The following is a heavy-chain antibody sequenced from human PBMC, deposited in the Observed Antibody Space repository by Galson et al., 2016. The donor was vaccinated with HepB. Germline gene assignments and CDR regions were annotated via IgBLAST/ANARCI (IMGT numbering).Heavy chain of an antibody. Sequence: QSGAEVKKPGESLMISCKGSGYNFATFWIGWVRQMPGKGLEWVGLIYPGDSDTRYSPSFQGQVTISADKSLNTAYLQWTSLKASDTATYYCARQGPVTTSSQPSDYWGQGTPFIVSP. CDR3: ARQGPVTTSSQPSDY. J-gene: IGHJ4*02. D-gene: IGHD4-17*01. CDR1: GYNFATFW. CDR2: IYPGDSDT. V-gene: IGHV5-51*01.